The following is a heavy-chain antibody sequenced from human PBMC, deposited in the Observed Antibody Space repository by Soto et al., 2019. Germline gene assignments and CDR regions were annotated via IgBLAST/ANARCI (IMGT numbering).Heavy chain of an antibody. D-gene: IGHD5-18*01. CDR2: LSDSGVSP. CDR1: GFPFSSYA. V-gene: IGHV3-23*01. J-gene: IGHJ6*02. CDR3: AKMTSDSYGRNYGMDV. Sequence: GGSLRLSCAGSGFPFSSYAMSWVRQAPEKGLEWVSALSDSGVSPYYADSVKGRFTISRDNSKNTLYLQMDSLRVEDTALYYCAKMTSDSYGRNYGMDVWGQGTTVTVSS.